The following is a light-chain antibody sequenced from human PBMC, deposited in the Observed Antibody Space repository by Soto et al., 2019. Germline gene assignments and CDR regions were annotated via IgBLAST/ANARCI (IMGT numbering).Light chain of an antibody. CDR2: KAS. Sequence: DIQMTQSPSTLSASVGDRVTITCRASQSISSWWSWYQQKPGKAPKPLIYKASSLESGVQSRFSGSGAGTEFTLTISSLRPDDFATYYCQHYSGDRATFGQGTKVDIK. J-gene: IGKJ1*01. V-gene: IGKV1-5*03. CDR1: QSISSW. CDR3: QHYSGDRAT.